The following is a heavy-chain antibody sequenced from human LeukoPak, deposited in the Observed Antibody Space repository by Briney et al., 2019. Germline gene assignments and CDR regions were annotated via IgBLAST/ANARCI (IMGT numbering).Heavy chain of an antibody. D-gene: IGHD3-3*01. CDR1: GGSISSYY. CDR3: AGVGLGRITIFGDYFDY. V-gene: IGHV4-4*07. J-gene: IGHJ4*02. CDR2: IYTSGST. Sequence: PSETLSLTCTVSGGSISSYYWSWIRQPAGKGLEWIGRIYTSGSTNYNPSLKSRVTMSVDTSKNQFSLKLSSVTAADTAVYYCAGVGLGRITIFGDYFDYWGQGTLVTVSS.